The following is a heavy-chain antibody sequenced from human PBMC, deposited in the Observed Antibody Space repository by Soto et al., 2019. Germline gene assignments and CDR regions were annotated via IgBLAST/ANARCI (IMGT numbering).Heavy chain of an antibody. J-gene: IGHJ4*02. Sequence: QVQLVESGGGLVKPGGSLRLSCAASGFTFSDYYMSWIRQAPGKGLEWVSYISSSSSYTNYADSVKGRFTISRDNAKNSLYLQMHSLRAEDTAVYYCASVLGRQVGAPAGGFDYWGQGTLVTVSS. D-gene: IGHD1-26*01. CDR1: GFTFSDYY. V-gene: IGHV3-11*05. CDR2: ISSSSSYT. CDR3: ASVLGRQVGAPAGGFDY.